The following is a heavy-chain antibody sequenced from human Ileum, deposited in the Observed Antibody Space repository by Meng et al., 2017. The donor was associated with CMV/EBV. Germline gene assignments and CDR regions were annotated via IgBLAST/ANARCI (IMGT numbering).Heavy chain of an antibody. CDR2: INHSGST. Sequence: TLSLTCAVDGGSFSSYYWSWIRQPPGKGLEWIGEINHSGSTNYNPSLKSRVTISVDTSKNQFSLKLSSVTAADTAVYYCASSEVTTEYWGQGTLVTVSS. J-gene: IGHJ4*02. CDR1: GGSFSSYY. CDR3: ASSEVTTEY. V-gene: IGHV4-34*01. D-gene: IGHD4-23*01.